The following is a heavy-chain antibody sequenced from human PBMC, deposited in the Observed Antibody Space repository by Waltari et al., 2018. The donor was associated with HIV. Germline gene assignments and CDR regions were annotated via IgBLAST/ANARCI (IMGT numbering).Heavy chain of an antibody. V-gene: IGHV3-74*01. CDR3: ARVQGYSYAVNWFDP. CDR1: GFTFSSYW. Sequence: EVQLVESGGGLVQPGGSLRLSCAASGFTFSSYWMHWVRQATGKGLVWVSRINSDGSSTSYADSVKGRFTISRDNAKNTLYLQMNSLRAEDTAVYYCARVQGYSYAVNWFDPWGQGTLVTVSS. J-gene: IGHJ5*02. D-gene: IGHD5-18*01. CDR2: INSDGSST.